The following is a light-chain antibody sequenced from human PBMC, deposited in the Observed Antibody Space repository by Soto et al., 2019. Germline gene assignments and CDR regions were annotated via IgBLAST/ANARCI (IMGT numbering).Light chain of an antibody. Sequence: QSVLTQPASVSGSPGQSITISCTGTSSDVGGYNYVSWYQQHPGKAPKLMIYEVSNRPSGVSNRFYGSKSGNTASLTISGLQAEEEADYYCSSYTSSSTVFGTGTKVTVL. CDR2: EVS. CDR1: SSDVGGYNY. V-gene: IGLV2-14*01. CDR3: SSYTSSSTV. J-gene: IGLJ1*01.